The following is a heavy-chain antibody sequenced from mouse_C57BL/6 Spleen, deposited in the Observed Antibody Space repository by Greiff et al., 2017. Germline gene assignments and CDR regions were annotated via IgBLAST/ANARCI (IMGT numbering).Heavy chain of an antibody. D-gene: IGHD1-3*01. Sequence: QVQLKQPGAELVKPGASVKLSCKASGYTFTSYWMHWVKQRPGRGREWIGRIDPNSGGTKYNEKFKSKATLTVDKPSSTAYMQLSSLTSEDSAVYYCAREGNNLWFAYWGQGTLVTVSA. CDR3: AREGNNLWFAY. CDR1: GYTFTSYW. CDR2: IDPNSGGT. J-gene: IGHJ3*01. V-gene: IGHV1-72*01.